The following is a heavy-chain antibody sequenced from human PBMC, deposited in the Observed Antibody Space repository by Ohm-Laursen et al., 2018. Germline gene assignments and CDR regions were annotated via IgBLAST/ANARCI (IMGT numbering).Heavy chain of an antibody. CDR2: VYYSGET. CDR1: GGSFSSADYY. J-gene: IGHJ4*02. D-gene: IGHD5-18*01. V-gene: IGHV4-61*08. CDR3: ASWFRSGYSYGYPY. Sequence: SETLSLTCAVSGGSFSSADYYWSWIRHHPGKGLEWIGYVYYSGETNYNPSLKSRLTMSVDTSKNQFSLKLSSVTAADTAVYYCASWFRSGYSYGYPYWGQGTLVTVSS.